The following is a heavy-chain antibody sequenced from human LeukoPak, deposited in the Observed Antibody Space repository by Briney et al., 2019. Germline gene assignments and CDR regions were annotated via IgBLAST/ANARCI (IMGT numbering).Heavy chain of an antibody. Sequence: PSETLSLTCTVSGYSIRSGYSWAWIRQSPGKGLEWIGCFYHRGSTYYNPSLESRVTISADTSKNQVSLKLSSATAADTAVYYCARGGLISAGDTLGWFDPWGQGTLVTVSS. V-gene: IGHV4-38-2*02. CDR1: GYSIRSGYS. J-gene: IGHJ5*02. D-gene: IGHD6-13*01. CDR3: ARGGLISAGDTLGWFDP. CDR2: FYHRGST.